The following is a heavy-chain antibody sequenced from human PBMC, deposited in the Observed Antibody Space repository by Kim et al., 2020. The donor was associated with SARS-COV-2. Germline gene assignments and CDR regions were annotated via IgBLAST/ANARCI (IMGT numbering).Heavy chain of an antibody. V-gene: IGHV3-49*03. CDR2: IRSTAYGGTT. J-gene: IGHJ4*02. Sequence: GGSLRLSCIASGFTFGDYAMSYFRQAPGKGLEWVGFIRSTAYGGTTEYAASVKGRFSISRDDSKSIAYLQMNSLKIEDTAVYYCTRALGSSGYYYDYWGQGTLVTVSS. CDR1: GFTFGDYA. D-gene: IGHD3-22*01. CDR3: TRALGSSGYYYDY.